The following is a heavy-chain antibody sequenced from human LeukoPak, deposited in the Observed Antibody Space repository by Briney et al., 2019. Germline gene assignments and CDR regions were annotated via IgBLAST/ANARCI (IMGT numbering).Heavy chain of an antibody. V-gene: IGHV3-23*01. J-gene: IGHJ4*02. CDR3: AKDRYSTSSTFTINPFDY. CDR2: INDGVGRA. D-gene: IGHD6-13*01. Sequence: PGGSLRLSCAASGFTFSSYSMNWVRQAPGKGLEWVSAINDGVGRAFYADAVRGRFTISRDNSQNTLYLQMNSLRAEDTAVYYCAKDRYSTSSTFTINPFDYWGQGILVTVSS. CDR1: GFTFSSYS.